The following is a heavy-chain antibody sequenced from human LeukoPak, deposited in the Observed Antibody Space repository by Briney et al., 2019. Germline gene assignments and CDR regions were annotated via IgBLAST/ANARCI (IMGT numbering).Heavy chain of an antibody. CDR3: ARDRSAQLVDY. J-gene: IGHJ4*02. CDR1: GYTFTSYY. CDR2: INPSGGST. Sequence: GASVKVSCKASGYTFTSYYMHWVRQAPGQGLEWMGIINPSGGSTSYAQKFQGRVTMTRDMSTSTVYMELSSLRSDDTAMYYCARDRSAQLVDYWGQGTLITVSS. V-gene: IGHV1-46*01. D-gene: IGHD6-13*01.